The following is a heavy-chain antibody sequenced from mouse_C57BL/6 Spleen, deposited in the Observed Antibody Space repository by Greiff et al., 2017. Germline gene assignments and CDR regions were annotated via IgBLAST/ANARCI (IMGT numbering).Heavy chain of an antibody. CDR3: ARSGDSSGSAWFAY. Sequence: FQLQQSGPELVKPGASVKISCKASGYSFTDYNMNWVKQSNGKSLEWIGVINPNYGTTSYNQKFKGKSTLTVDQSSSTAYIQLNSLTSEDSAVYYCARSGDSSGSAWFAYWGQGTLVTVSA. D-gene: IGHD3-2*02. CDR2: INPNYGTT. J-gene: IGHJ3*01. V-gene: IGHV1-39*01. CDR1: GYSFTDYN.